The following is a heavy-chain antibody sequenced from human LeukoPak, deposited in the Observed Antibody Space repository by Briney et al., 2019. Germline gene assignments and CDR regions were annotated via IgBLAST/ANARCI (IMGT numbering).Heavy chain of an antibody. CDR3: ARSPKRIAAAGAIDY. D-gene: IGHD6-13*01. V-gene: IGHV4-34*01. CDR2: INHSGST. Sequence: SETPSLTCAVYGGSFSGYYWSWIRQPPGKGLEWIGEINHSGSTNYNPSLKSRVTISVDTSKNQFSLKLSSVTAADTAVYYCARSPKRIAAAGAIDYWGQGTLVTVSS. CDR1: GGSFSGYY. J-gene: IGHJ4*02.